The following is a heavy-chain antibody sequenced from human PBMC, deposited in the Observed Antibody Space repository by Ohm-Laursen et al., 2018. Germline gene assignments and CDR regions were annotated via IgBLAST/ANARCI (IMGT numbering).Heavy chain of an antibody. D-gene: IGHD3-10*01. V-gene: IGHV3-7*01. CDR1: GFTFSSYW. CDR2: IKQDGSEK. CDR3: ARVSGAGYGSNALDI. J-gene: IGHJ3*02. Sequence: SLRLSCSAPGFTFSSYWMQWVRQAPGRGLEWVANIKQDGSEKYYVDSVKGRFTISRDSAKNSLYLQMNSLRAEDTAVYYCARVSGAGYGSNALDIWGQGTMVTVSS.